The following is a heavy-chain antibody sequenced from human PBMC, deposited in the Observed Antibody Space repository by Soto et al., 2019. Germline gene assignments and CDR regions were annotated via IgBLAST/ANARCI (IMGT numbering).Heavy chain of an antibody. CDR3: ARVYCSSTSCYAFDY. D-gene: IGHD2-2*01. J-gene: IGHJ4*02. V-gene: IGHV3-7*01. Sequence: PGGSLRLSCAASGFTFSSYWMSWVRQAPGKGLEWVANIKQDGSEKYYVDSVKGRFTISRDNAKNSLYLQMNSLRAEDTAVYYCARVYCSSTSCYAFDYWGQGTLVTVSS. CDR2: IKQDGSEK. CDR1: GFTFSSYW.